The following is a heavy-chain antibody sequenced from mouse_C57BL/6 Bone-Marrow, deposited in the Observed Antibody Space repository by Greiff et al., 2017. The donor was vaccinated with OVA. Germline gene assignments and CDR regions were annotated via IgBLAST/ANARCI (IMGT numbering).Heavy chain of an antibody. D-gene: IGHD1-1*01. CDR2: IYPGNSDT. J-gene: IGHJ2*01. Sequence: VHLQQSGTVLARPGASVKMSCKTSGYTFTSYWMHWVKQRPGQGLEWIGAIYPGNSDTSYNQKFKGKAKLTAVTSASTAYMELSSLTNEDSAVYYCTRCHYYGSSYDFDYWGQGTTLTVSS. CDR3: TRCHYYGSSYDFDY. V-gene: IGHV1-5*01. CDR1: GYTFTSYW.